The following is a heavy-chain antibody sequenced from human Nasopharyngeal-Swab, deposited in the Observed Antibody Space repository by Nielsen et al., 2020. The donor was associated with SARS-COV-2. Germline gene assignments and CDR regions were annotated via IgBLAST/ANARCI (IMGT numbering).Heavy chain of an antibody. J-gene: IGHJ6*02. V-gene: IGHV3-30*04. D-gene: IGHD4-17*01. Sequence: GESLKISCVASGFNFHTYALHWVRQAPGKGPEWVAIISYDGSNQFYADSVKGRFTVSRDNSKNTLYLQMSSLTREDTAIYYCARGKDGVYYYYGMDVWGQGTTVTVSS. CDR1: GFNFHTYA. CDR2: ISYDGSNQ. CDR3: ARGKDGVYYYYGMDV.